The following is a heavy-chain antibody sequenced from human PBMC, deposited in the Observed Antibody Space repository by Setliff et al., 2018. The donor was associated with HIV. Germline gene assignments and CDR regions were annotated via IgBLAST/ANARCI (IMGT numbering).Heavy chain of an antibody. CDR2: IYMTGRT. J-gene: IGHJ4*02. CDR3: ARKYSGKFWSLDY. D-gene: IGHD5-12*01. Sequence: SETLSLTCTVSRGSISTYYWNWIRQSPGKGLEWVGYIYMTGRTTYNPSLKRRVTMSVDTSKNQISLRLTSVTVADAAVYYCARKYSGKFWSLDYWGRGTLVTVSS. V-gene: IGHV4-4*09. CDR1: RGSISTYY.